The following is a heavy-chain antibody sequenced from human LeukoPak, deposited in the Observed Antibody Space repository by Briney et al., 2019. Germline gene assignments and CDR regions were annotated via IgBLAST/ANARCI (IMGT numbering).Heavy chain of an antibody. CDR2: INPSGGST. D-gene: IGHD1-26*01. Sequence: EASVKVSCKASGYTFTTYYLHWVRQAPGQGLEWMGIINPSGGSTTYAQKFRGRVTMTRDTSTSTVYMELSSLRSEDTAVYYCAREPRKGGASTYDAFDIWGQGTMVTVSS. V-gene: IGHV1-46*01. CDR3: AREPRKGGASTYDAFDI. CDR1: GYTFTTYY. J-gene: IGHJ3*02.